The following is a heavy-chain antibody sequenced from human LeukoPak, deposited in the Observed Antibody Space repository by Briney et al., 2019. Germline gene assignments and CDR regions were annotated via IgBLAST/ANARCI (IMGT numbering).Heavy chain of an antibody. Sequence: ASVKVSCKASGYTFTGYFMHWVRQAPGQGLEWMGRINLNSGGTYYAQNFRGRVTMTRDTSISTAYVELSRLTSDDTAMYYCARDLSSTSNWEFDFWGQGTLVTVSS. V-gene: IGHV1-2*06. J-gene: IGHJ4*02. CDR3: ARDLSSTSNWEFDF. CDR1: GYTFTGYF. D-gene: IGHD1-26*01. CDR2: INLNSGGT.